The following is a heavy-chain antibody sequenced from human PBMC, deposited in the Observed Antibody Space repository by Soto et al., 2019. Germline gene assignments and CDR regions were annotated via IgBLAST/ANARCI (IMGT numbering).Heavy chain of an antibody. J-gene: IGHJ5*02. CDR2: IYYSGST. V-gene: IGHV4-59*01. CDR1: GGSISSSY. D-gene: IGHD2-15*01. CDR3: ARDSGGSGFGNWFDP. Sequence: QLQLQGSGPGLLKPSETLFLTCTVSGGSISSSYWSWIRHPPGKGLEWIGYIYYSGSTNYNPYLKSRVTISVDTSKNQFSLKLSSVTAADTAVYYCARDSGGSGFGNWFDPWGQGTLVTVSS.